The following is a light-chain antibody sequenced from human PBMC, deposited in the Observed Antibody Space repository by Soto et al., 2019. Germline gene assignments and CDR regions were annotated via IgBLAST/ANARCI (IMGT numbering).Light chain of an antibody. CDR3: SSFRSGTTL. J-gene: IGLJ1*01. V-gene: IGLV2-14*01. CDR1: SSDIGGYNF. CDR2: EVS. Sequence: QSALTQPASVSGSPGQSITISCTGTSSDIGGYNFVSWYHQHPGKAPKLMIYEVSNRPSGVSDRFSGSKSGNTASLTISGLQAEDEADYYCSSFRSGTTLFGTGTRSPS.